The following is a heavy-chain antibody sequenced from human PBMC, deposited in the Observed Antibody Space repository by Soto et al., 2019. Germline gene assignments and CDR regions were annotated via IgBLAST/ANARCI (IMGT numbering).Heavy chain of an antibody. CDR1: GGSISSSSYY. D-gene: IGHD3-16*02. Sequence: PSETLSLTCTVSGGSISSSSYYWGWIRQPPGKGLEWIGSIYYSGSTYYNPSLKSRVTISVDTSKNQFSLNLSSVTAADTAVYSCARHGIYDYVWGSYRPHYYYYGMDVWGQGTTVTVSS. CDR3: ARHGIYDYVWGSYRPHYYYYGMDV. J-gene: IGHJ6*02. CDR2: IYYSGST. V-gene: IGHV4-39*01.